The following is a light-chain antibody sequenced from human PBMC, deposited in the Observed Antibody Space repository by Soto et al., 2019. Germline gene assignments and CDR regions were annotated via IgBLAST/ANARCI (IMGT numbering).Light chain of an antibody. Sequence: EIVLTQSPGTVSLSPGERATLSCRASQTVISRYLAWYQQKPGQAPRLLIYDASNRATGIPARFSGSGSGTDFTLTISSLEPEDFAVYYCQQRSNWPPTFGGGTKVEI. CDR3: QQRSNWPPT. CDR2: DAS. J-gene: IGKJ4*01. CDR1: QTVISRY. V-gene: IGKV3-11*01.